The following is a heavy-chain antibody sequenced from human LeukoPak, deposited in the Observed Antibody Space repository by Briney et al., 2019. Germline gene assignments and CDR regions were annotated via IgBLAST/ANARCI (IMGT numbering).Heavy chain of an antibody. CDR3: ARADLAVASAFDI. V-gene: IGHV4-4*02. J-gene: IGHJ3*02. Sequence: PSETLSLTCAVSGGSISSGNWWSWVRQPPGKGLEWIGEIYHSGSTNYDPSLKSRVTISVDKSKNQVSLKLSSVTAADTAVYYCARADLAVASAFDIWGQGTKVTVSS. CDR2: IYHSGST. CDR1: GGSISSGNW. D-gene: IGHD6-19*01.